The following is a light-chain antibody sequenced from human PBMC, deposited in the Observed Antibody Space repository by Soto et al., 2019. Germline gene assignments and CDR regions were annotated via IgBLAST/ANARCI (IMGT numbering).Light chain of an antibody. V-gene: IGLV2-14*01. CDR2: EVS. CDR3: SSYTSTSTRV. CDR1: SSDVGGYSY. J-gene: IGLJ1*01. Sequence: QSALTQPAFVSGSPGQSITISCTGTSSDVGGYSYVSWYQHPPGKAPKLMISEVSNRPSGVSNRFSGSKSGNTASLTISGLQAEDEADYYCSSYTSTSTRVFGTGNKLTVL.